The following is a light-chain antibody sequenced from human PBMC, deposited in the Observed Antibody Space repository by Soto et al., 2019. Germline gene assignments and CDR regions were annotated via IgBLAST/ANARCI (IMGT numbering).Light chain of an antibody. J-gene: IGLJ1*01. V-gene: IGLV2-14*01. Sequence: QSALTQPASVSGSPGQSITISCTGTSSDVGGYNYVSWYQQHPGKAPKLMIYDVSNRPSGVSNRFSGSKSGNTASLTISGLQAEDEADYYCSSYTSIYFFGTGTKVTVL. CDR2: DVS. CDR3: SSYTSIYF. CDR1: SSDVGGYNY.